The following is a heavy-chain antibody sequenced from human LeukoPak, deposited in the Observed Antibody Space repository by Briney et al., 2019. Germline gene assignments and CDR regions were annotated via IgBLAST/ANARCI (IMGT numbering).Heavy chain of an antibody. Sequence: PSESLSLTCAVYGGSFSGYYWSWIRQPPGKGLEWIGEINHSGSTNYNPSLKSRVTISVDTPKNQFSPKLSSVTAADTAVYYCARGPRGHESSRWSYWGQGTLVTVSS. CDR1: GGSFSGYY. CDR2: INHSGST. J-gene: IGHJ4*02. V-gene: IGHV4-34*01. D-gene: IGHD6-13*01. CDR3: ARGPRGHESSRWSY.